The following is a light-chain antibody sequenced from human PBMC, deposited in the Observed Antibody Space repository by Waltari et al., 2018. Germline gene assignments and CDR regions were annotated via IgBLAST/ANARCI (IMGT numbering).Light chain of an antibody. V-gene: IGLV4-69*01. CDR2: VNSDGSH. J-gene: IGLJ3*02. CDR3: QTGGHGTWV. CDR1: SGHSSNI. Sequence: QLVLTQSPSASASLGASVRLTCPLSSGHSSNIIAWLQQRPEKGPRYLMKVNSDGSHSRGDEIPDRFSGSSSGAERYLTISSVQSGDEGDYYCQTGGHGTWVFGGGTKLTVL.